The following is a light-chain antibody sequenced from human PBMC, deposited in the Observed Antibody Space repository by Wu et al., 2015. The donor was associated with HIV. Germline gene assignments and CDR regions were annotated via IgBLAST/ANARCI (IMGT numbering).Light chain of an antibody. CDR1: QIIPSSH. J-gene: IGKJ4*01. Sequence: IVLTQSPDTLSLSPGETAILSCRASQIIPSSHLAWYQQKPGQAPRLLMYGASRKATGIPDRFSGYMSAATDFTLTISRLEPEDFAVYYCQQYGGSLLTFGGGTRVEIK. CDR3: QQYGGSLLT. V-gene: IGKV3-20*01. CDR2: GAS.